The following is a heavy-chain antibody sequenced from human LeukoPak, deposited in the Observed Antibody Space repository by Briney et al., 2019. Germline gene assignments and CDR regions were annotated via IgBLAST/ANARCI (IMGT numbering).Heavy chain of an antibody. V-gene: IGHV3-66*01. CDR2: IYSGGST. J-gene: IGHJ4*02. CDR1: GFTVSSNY. D-gene: IGHD6-19*01. Sequence: GGSLGLSCAASGFTVSSNYMSWVRQAPGKGLEWVSVIYSGGSTYYADSVKGRFTISRDNSKNTLYLQMNSLRAEDTAVYYCRIAVAGTYFDYWGQGTLVTVSS. CDR3: RIAVAGTYFDY.